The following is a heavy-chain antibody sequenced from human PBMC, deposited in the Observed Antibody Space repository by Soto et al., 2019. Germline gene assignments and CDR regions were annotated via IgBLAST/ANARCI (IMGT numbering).Heavy chain of an antibody. CDR3: ARDQGECCGRRCGCLTFDY. D-gene: IGHD3-16*01. J-gene: IGHJ4*02. Sequence: GGSLRLSCAASGFTFSSYSMNWVRQAPGQGLEWVSHISSSRSTTYYADSVKGRFTISRDNAKNLLYLQMNSLRAEDTAVYYCARDQGECCGRRCGCLTFDYWGQGTPVTVSS. V-gene: IGHV3-48*04. CDR1: GFTFSSYS. CDR2: ISSSRSTT.